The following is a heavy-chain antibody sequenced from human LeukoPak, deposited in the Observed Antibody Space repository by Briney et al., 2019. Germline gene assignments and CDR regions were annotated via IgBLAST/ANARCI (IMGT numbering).Heavy chain of an antibody. J-gene: IGHJ4*02. CDR3: AKSMHYDSSGYYSALDY. Sequence: PGGSLRLSCAASGFTVSSNYMSWVRQAPGKGLEWVAVISYDGSNKYYADSVKGRFTISRDNSKNTLYLQMNSLRAEDTAVYYCAKSMHYDSSGYYSALDYWGQGTLVTVSS. D-gene: IGHD3-22*01. CDR2: ISYDGSNK. CDR1: GFTVSSNY. V-gene: IGHV3-30*18.